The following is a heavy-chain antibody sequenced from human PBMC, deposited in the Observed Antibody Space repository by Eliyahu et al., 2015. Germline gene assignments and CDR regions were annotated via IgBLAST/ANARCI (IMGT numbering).Heavy chain of an antibody. CDR3: GRHSYYGLNG. V-gene: IGHV3-7*01. D-gene: IGHD3-10*01. CDR2: IKQDGSDK. CDR1: GFTFSSYW. Sequence: EVQLVESGGGLVQPGGSLRLSCAASGFTFSSYWMSWVRQAPGKGLEGVANIKQDGSDKYYVDSVKGRFTISRDNAENSLYLQMNSLRAEDTAVYYCGRHSYYGLNGWGQGTLVTVSS. J-gene: IGHJ4*02.